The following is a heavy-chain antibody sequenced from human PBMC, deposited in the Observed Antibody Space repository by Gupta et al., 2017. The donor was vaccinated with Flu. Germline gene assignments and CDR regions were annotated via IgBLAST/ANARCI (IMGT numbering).Heavy chain of an antibody. CDR2: IKQDGSEK. D-gene: IGHD6-19*01. Sequence: EVQLVESGGGLVQPGGSLRLSCAASGFTFSSYWMSWVRQAPGKGLEWVANIKQDGSEKYYVDSVKGRFTISRDNAKNSLYLQMNSLRAEDTAVYYCARASVDLSGWYAHGYYFDYWGQGTLVTVSS. CDR3: ARASVDLSGWYAHGYYFDY. V-gene: IGHV3-7*01. J-gene: IGHJ4*02. CDR1: GFTFSSYW.